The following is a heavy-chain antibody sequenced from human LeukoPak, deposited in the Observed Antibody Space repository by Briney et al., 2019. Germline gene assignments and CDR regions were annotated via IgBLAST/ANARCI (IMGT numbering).Heavy chain of an antibody. CDR1: GYTFTSYD. CDR3: ARGRPLRYFDFSGHDY. D-gene: IGHD3-9*01. CDR2: MHPNSGNT. J-gene: IGHJ4*02. V-gene: IGHV1-8*01. Sequence: ASVKVSCKASGYTFTSYDINWVRQATGQGLEWMGWMHPNSGNTGYAQNFQGRVTMTRNTSISTAYMELSSLRSEDTAVYYCARGRPLRYFDFSGHDYWGQGTLVTVSS.